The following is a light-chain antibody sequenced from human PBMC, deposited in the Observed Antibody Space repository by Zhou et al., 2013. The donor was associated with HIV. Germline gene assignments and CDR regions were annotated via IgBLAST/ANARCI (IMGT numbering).Light chain of an antibody. CDR2: KVS. J-gene: IGKJ1*01. CDR3: MQGTTLAVRP. V-gene: IGKV2-30*01. CDR1: QSLVYSDGNTY. Sequence: DVVMTQSPFSLPVTLGQPASISCRSSQSLVYSDGNTYLNWFQQRPGQSPRRLIYKVSNRDSGVPDRFSGSGSGTDFTLEITRVEAEGCWGLLLSMQGTTLAVRPFG.